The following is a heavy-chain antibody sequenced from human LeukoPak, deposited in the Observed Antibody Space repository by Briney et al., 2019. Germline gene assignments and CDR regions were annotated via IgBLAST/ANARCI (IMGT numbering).Heavy chain of an antibody. V-gene: IGHV5-51*01. J-gene: IGHJ4*02. D-gene: IGHD3-3*01. CDR3: ARQGDFWSGPQSGADY. CDR1: GYTFTNYW. CDR2: IYPGDSDT. Sequence: GESLKISGKASGYTFTNYWIGWVRQVPGKGLDWMGVIYPGDSDTKYSPSFQGQITISVDKSITTAYLQWSGLKASDTAMYYCARQGDFWSGPQSGADYWGQGTLVTVSS.